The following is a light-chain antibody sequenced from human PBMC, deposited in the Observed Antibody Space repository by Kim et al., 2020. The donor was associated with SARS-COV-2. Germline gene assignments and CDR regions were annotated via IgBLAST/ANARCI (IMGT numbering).Light chain of an antibody. Sequence: GDGVAITCRASQSLNNWLAWYQQKPGKAPKLLIYDDSSLESGVPSRFSGSGSGTEFTLTITSLQPDDFATYYCQQSEAFPLTFGGGTKVDI. CDR2: DDS. V-gene: IGKV1-5*01. CDR1: QSLNNW. J-gene: IGKJ4*01. CDR3: QQSEAFPLT.